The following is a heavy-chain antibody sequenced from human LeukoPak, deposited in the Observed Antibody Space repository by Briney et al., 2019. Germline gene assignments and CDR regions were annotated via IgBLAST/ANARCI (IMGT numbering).Heavy chain of an antibody. CDR2: IYWDDDR. D-gene: IGHD5-12*01. Sequence: FRPTPCTPPHTLTLTSLFFGSSFSTTGVGVAWIRQPPGKALEWLALIYWDDDRRYSPSVKSRHTLTKDTSKNQVVLTMSNMDPVDTATSFCAPRRGYHFYYWGQCSLVTVFS. CDR3: APRRGYHFYY. CDR1: GSSFSTTGVG. V-gene: IGHV2-5*02. J-gene: IGHJ4*02.